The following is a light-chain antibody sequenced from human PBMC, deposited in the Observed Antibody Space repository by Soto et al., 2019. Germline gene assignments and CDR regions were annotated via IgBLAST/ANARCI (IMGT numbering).Light chain of an antibody. CDR3: HQRQSWPRT. CDR1: QGINRN. Sequence: IVMTQSPATLSVSPGESVTFSCRASQGINRNLAWYQQKPGQAPRLLIYQTSIRAAGIPARFSASGSGTDFTLTISDVQPEDFALYYCHQRQSWPRTFGQGTKVDI. CDR2: QTS. V-gene: IGKV3D-15*03. J-gene: IGKJ1*01.